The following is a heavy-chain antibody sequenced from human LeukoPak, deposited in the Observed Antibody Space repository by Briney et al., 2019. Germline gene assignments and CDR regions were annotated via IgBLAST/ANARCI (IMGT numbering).Heavy chain of an antibody. D-gene: IGHD3-10*01. CDR1: GYTFTGYY. CDR3: ARGLYYGSGSYYFDY. V-gene: IGHV1-2*02. Sequence: ASVKVSCKASGYTFTGYYMHWVRQAPGQELEWMGWINPNSGGTNYAQKFQGRVTMTRNTSISTAYMELSSLRSEDTAVYYCARGLYYGSGSYYFDYWGQGTLVTVSS. CDR2: INPNSGGT. J-gene: IGHJ4*02.